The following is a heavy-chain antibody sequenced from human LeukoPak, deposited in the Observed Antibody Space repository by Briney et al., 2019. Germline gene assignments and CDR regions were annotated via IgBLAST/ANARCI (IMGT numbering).Heavy chain of an antibody. Sequence: ASMKVSCKVSGYTLTELCMHWVRQAPGKGLEWMGGFDPEDGETIYAQKFQGRVTMTEDTSTDTAYMELSSLRSEDTAVYYCAADLGPPQPNGWFDPWGQGTLVTVSS. V-gene: IGHV1-24*01. CDR1: GYTLTELC. CDR3: AADLGPPQPNGWFDP. CDR2: FDPEDGET. D-gene: IGHD2-8*01. J-gene: IGHJ5*02.